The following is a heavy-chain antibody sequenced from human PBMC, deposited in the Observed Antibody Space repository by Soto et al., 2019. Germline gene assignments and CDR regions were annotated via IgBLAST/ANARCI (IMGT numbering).Heavy chain of an antibody. Sequence: SETLSLTCAVSGGSISSSNWWSWVRQPPGKGLEWIGEIYHSGSTNYNPSLKSRVTISVDKSKNQFSLKLSSVTAADTAVYYCARDRAAAGTLDGVDVWGQGTTVTVSS. D-gene: IGHD6-13*01. CDR3: ARDRAAAGTLDGVDV. CDR1: GGSISSSNW. CDR2: IYHSGST. V-gene: IGHV4-4*02. J-gene: IGHJ6*02.